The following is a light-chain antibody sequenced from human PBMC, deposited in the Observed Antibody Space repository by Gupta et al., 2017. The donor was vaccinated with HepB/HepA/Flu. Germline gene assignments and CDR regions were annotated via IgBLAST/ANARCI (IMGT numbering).Light chain of an antibody. CDR2: GAS. CDR3: QQYGDSPQT. Sequence: EVVLTQSPGPLSLSPGETATLSCRTSQSVSSSFLAWYQQKPGQAPRLLIYGASSRATGIPDRFSGSGSGTDFTLTISRLEPDDFAVYFCQQYGDSPQTFGQGTKVEIE. CDR1: QSVSSSF. J-gene: IGKJ1*01. V-gene: IGKV3-20*01.